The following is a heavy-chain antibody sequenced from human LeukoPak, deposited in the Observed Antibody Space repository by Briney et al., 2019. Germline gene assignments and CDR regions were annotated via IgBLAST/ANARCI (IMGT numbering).Heavy chain of an antibody. CDR3: ARYCTNGVCYNDAFDI. Sequence: TLSLTCTVSGGSISSGGYSWSWIRQHPGKGLEWIGYIYYSGSTYYNPSLKSRVTISVDTSKNQFSLKLSSVTAADTAVYYCARYCTNGVCYNDAFDIWGQGTMVTVSS. J-gene: IGHJ3*02. D-gene: IGHD2-8*01. CDR1: GGSISSGGYS. CDR2: IYYSGST. V-gene: IGHV4-31*03.